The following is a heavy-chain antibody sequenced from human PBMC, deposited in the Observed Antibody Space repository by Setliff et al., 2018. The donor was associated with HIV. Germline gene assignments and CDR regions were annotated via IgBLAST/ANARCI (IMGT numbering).Heavy chain of an antibody. D-gene: IGHD2-15*01. CDR3: ARLLRRPHDFFYMDV. CDR1: GYTFSNFW. V-gene: IGHV5-10-1*01. J-gene: IGHJ6*03. CDR2: LDPRDSYT. Sequence: GESLKISCKGSGYTFSNFWISWVRQMPGKGLEWMGRLDPRDSYTDYSPSFQGHVTISGDKSSSTAYLQWSSLKASDTATYYCARLLRRPHDFFYMDVWGKGTTVTISS.